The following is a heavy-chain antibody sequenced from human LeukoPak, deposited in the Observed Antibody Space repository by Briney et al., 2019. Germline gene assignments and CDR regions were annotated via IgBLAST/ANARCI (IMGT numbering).Heavy chain of an antibody. Sequence: GGSLRLSCAVSGFTFGSYTMNWVRQAPGKGLEWVSHIDSAGTINYADSVKGRFTISRDNAKNSLSLQMNSLRAEDTAVYYCAREDYDFWSGYRIKSLAYWGQGTLVTVSS. CDR2: IDSAGTI. J-gene: IGHJ4*02. CDR1: GFTFGSYT. CDR3: AREDYDFWSGYRIKSLAY. D-gene: IGHD3-3*01. V-gene: IGHV3-48*01.